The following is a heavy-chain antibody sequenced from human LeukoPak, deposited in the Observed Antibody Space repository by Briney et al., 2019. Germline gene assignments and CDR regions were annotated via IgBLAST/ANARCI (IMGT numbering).Heavy chain of an antibody. J-gene: IGHJ5*02. V-gene: IGHV4-59*01. CDR1: GGSISSYY. Sequence: SETLSLTCTVSGGSISSYYWSWIRQPPGKGLEWSGYIYYSGSTNYNPSLKSRVTISVDTSKNQFSLKLSSVTAADTAVYYCARGREGGWFGELTRRDWFDPWGQGPLVTVSS. CDR2: IYYSGST. D-gene: IGHD3-10*01. CDR3: ARGREGGWFGELTRRDWFDP.